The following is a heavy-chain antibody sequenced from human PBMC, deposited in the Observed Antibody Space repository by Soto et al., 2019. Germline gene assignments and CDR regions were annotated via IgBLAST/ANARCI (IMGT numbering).Heavy chain of an antibody. CDR3: ATLVAAAGPIDY. CDR2: FDPEDGET. Sequence: ASVKVSCKVSGYTLTELSIHWVRQAPGKGLEWMGGFDPEDGETIYAQKFQGRVTMTEDTSTDTAYMELSSLRSEDTAVYYCATLVAAAGPIDYWGQGTLVTVSS. D-gene: IGHD6-13*01. CDR1: GYTLTELS. J-gene: IGHJ4*02. V-gene: IGHV1-24*01.